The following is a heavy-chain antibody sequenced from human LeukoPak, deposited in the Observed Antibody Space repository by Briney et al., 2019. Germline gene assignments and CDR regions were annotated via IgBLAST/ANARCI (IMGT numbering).Heavy chain of an antibody. J-gene: IGHJ4*02. CDR3: ARRAGAYSHPYDY. CDR1: GFTFSSYA. CDR2: ISGSGGST. V-gene: IGHV3-23*01. Sequence: GGSLRLSCAASGFTFSSYAMSWVRQAPGKGLEWVSAISGSGGSTYYADSVKGRFTISRDNSKNTLYLQMNSLRVEDTAVYYCARRAGAYSHPYDYWGQGTLVTVSS. D-gene: IGHD4/OR15-4a*01.